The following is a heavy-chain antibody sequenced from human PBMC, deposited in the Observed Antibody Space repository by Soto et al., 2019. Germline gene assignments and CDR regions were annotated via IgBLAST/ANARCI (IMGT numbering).Heavy chain of an antibody. CDR1: GGSISSGGYS. CDR2: FYYTGST. D-gene: IGHD3-22*01. V-gene: IGHV4-61*08. Sequence: SETLSLTCAVSGGSISSGGYSWSWIRQPPGKGLEWIGYFYYTGSTNYNPSLKSRVTISIDASKNQFSLRLSSVTAADTAVYYCARSMHYSDGSNYSPFDYWGQGTLVTVSS. CDR3: ARSMHYSDGSNYSPFDY. J-gene: IGHJ4*02.